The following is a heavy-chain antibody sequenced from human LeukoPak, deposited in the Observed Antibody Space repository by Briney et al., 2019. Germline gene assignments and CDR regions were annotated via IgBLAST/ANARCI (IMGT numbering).Heavy chain of an antibody. D-gene: IGHD6-19*01. CDR2: ISHSGTT. V-gene: IGHV4-4*02. J-gene: IGHJ2*01. Sequence: SGTLSLTCGVSGGSISSNNWWSWVRQPPGKGLEWIGEISHSGTTNYNPSLKSRVTISVDKSKNQFSLKLSSVTAADTAVYYCARAGSDWDTSWYFDLWGRGTLVTVSS. CDR3: ARAGSDWDTSWYFDL. CDR1: GGSISSNNW.